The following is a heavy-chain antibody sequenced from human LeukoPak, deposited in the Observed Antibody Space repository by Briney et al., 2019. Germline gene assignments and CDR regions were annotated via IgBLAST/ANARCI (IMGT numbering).Heavy chain of an antibody. V-gene: IGHV4-34*01. J-gene: IGHJ6*02. CDR2: INHSGST. CDR3: ARGGTTVTTATHYGIDV. CDR1: GGSFSGYY. D-gene: IGHD4-11*01. Sequence: SETLSLTCAVYGGSFSGYYWSWIRQPPGKGLEWIGEINHSGSTNYNPSLKSRVTISVDTSKNQFSLKLSSVTAADTAVYYCARGGTTVTTATHYGIDVWGQGTTVTVSS.